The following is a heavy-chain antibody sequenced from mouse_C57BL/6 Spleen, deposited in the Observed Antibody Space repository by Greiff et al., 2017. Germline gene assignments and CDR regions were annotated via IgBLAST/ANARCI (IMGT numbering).Heavy chain of an antibody. V-gene: IGHV1-80*01. J-gene: IGHJ2*01. CDR2: IYPGDGDT. Sequence: VKLMESGAELVKPGASVKISCKASGYAFSSYWMNWVKQRPGKGLEWIGQIYPGDGDTNYNGKFKGKATLTADKSSSTAYMQLSSLTSEDSAVYFCARWDHYYGSRDPDYRGQGTTLTVSS. CDR3: ARWDHYYGSRDPDY. CDR1: GYAFSSYW. D-gene: IGHD1-1*01.